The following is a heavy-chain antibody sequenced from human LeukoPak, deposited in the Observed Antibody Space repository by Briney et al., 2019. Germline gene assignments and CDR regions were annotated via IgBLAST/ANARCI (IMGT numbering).Heavy chain of an antibody. Sequence: PGGSLRLSCAAAGFTFSRYAVTWVSQAPGKGLGWVCTTGISSVNTLCGDSVNGRFTISRDNSKNTLDLQMNNLRVDDTVVYYCATGDGIGKQPRAHYSDNWGQGTLVAVSS. J-gene: IGHJ4*02. V-gene: IGHV3-23*01. CDR1: GFTFSRYA. CDR2: TGISSVNT. D-gene: IGHD5-24*01. CDR3: ATGDGIGKQPRAHYSDN.